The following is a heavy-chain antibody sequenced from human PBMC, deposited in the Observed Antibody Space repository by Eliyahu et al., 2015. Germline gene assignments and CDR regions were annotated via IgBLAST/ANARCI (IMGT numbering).Heavy chain of an antibody. Sequence: EVQLVESGGGLVKPGGSLRLSCAASGFTFSNAWMSWVRQAPGKGLEWVGRIKSKTDGGTTDYAAPVKGRFTISRDDSKNTLYLQMNSLKTEDTAVYYCTTHGYYYGSGSPTDSAFDYWGQGTLVTVSS. CDR3: TTHGYYYGSGSPTDSAFDY. D-gene: IGHD3-10*01. CDR2: IKSKTDGGTT. CDR1: GFTFSNAW. J-gene: IGHJ4*02. V-gene: IGHV3-15*01.